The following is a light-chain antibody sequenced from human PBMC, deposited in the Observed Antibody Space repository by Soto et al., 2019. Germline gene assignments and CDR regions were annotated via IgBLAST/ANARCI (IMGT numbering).Light chain of an antibody. CDR2: LNSDGSH. CDR1: SGHSSYV. J-gene: IGLJ2*01. V-gene: IGLV4-69*01. Sequence: QSVLTQSPSASASLGASVKLTCTLSSGHSSYVIAWHQQQPEKGPRYLMKLNSDGSHSKGDGIPDRFSGSSSGAERSLTISSLKSEDEGDYYCQTWGASIVVFGGGTQLTVL. CDR3: QTWGASIVV.